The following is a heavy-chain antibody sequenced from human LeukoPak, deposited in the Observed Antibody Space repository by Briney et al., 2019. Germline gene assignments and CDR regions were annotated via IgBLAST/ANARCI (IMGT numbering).Heavy chain of an antibody. CDR1: GFTFSSYG. Sequence: GGSLRLSCAASGFTFSSYGIHWVRQAPGKGLEWVAFIRYDGSNKYYADSVKGRFTISRDNSKNTLYLQMNRLRAEDTAVYYCAKDFSVYYYDSRVLDYWGQGTLVTVSS. D-gene: IGHD3-22*01. CDR3: AKDFSVYYYDSRVLDY. CDR2: IRYDGSNK. J-gene: IGHJ4*02. V-gene: IGHV3-30*02.